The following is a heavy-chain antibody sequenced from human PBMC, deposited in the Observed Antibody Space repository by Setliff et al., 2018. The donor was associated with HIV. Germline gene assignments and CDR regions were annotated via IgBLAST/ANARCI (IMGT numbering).Heavy chain of an antibody. Sequence: GASVKVSCKASGYTFIDYYIHWVRQAPGRGLEWMGWINTDNGITEYAENFQGRVAMTRDTSTSTAYMELNRLTFDDTAVYYCARDPYDTSENPYDPWGQGTLVTVSS. V-gene: IGHV1-2*02. D-gene: IGHD3-16*01. CDR2: INTDNGIT. J-gene: IGHJ5*02. CDR1: GYTFIDYY. CDR3: ARDPYDTSENPYDP.